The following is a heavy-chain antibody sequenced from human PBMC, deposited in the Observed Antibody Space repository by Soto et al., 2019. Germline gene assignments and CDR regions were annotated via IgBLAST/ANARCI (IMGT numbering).Heavy chain of an antibody. D-gene: IGHD6-19*01. CDR3: AKGAVAGTPTSYYYYGMDV. CDR2: IIPIFGTI. J-gene: IGHJ6*01. V-gene: IGHV1-69*12. CDR1: GGTFRTYS. Sequence: QVQLLQSGAEVKKPGSSVRVSCEASGGTFRTYSISWVRQAPGQGLEWMGEIIPIFGTINYAQKFQGRLTITADESTATVYMDLRSLRSDDTALYYCAKGAVAGTPTSYYYYGMDVW.